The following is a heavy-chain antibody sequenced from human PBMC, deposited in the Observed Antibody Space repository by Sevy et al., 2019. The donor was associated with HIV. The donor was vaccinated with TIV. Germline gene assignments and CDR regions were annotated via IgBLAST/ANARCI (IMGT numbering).Heavy chain of an antibody. V-gene: IGHV4-30-4*01. Sequence: SETLSLTCTVSGGSIRSGDYYWSWIRQSPGKGLEWIGYIYYSGTTYYNPSLKSRVTMSVDTSKNQFSLKLTSVTAADTAVYFCARYCISTRHHNWFDPWGQGTLVTVSS. CDR3: ARYCISTRHHNWFDP. D-gene: IGHD2-2*01. CDR1: GGSIRSGDYY. CDR2: IYYSGTT. J-gene: IGHJ5*02.